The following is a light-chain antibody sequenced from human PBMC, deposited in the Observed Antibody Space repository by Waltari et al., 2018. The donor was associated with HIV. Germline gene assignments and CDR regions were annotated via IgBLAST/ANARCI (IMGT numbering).Light chain of an antibody. V-gene: IGLV2-14*01. Sequence: SGSLGQSITISCTGTSSDVGAYNSVSWYQQRPGKVPKLLIYEVNSRPSGIDNRFSGSKSGNTASLTISGLQVEDEADYYCSSFTGSNTYVFGSGTKVTVL. CDR3: SSFTGSNTYV. J-gene: IGLJ1*01. CDR1: SSDVGAYNS. CDR2: EVN.